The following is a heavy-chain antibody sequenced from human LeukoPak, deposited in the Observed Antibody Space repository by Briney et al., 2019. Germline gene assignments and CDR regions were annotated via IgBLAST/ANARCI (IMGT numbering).Heavy chain of an antibody. CDR3: ARDKGPGHRRGRYYYYMDV. Sequence: SVKDSCKASGGTFSSYAISWVRQAPGQGLEWMGGIIPIFGTANYAQKFQGRVTITADESTSTAYMELSSLRSEDTAVYYCARDKGPGHRRGRYYYYMDVWGRGTTVTVSS. CDR2: IIPIFGTA. J-gene: IGHJ6*03. CDR1: GGTFSSYA. V-gene: IGHV1-69*13.